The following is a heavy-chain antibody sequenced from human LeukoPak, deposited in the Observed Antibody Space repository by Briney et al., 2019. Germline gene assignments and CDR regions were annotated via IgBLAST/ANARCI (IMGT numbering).Heavy chain of an antibody. V-gene: IGHV1-69*13. Sequence: GASVKVSCKASGGTFSSYAISWVRQAPGQGLEWMGGIIPIFGTANYAQKFQGRVTITADESTSTAYMELSRLRSDDTAVYYCARVGYCTHGVCYSMDLWGKGTTVTVSS. CDR2: IIPIFGTA. CDR1: GGTFSSYA. D-gene: IGHD2-8*01. J-gene: IGHJ6*03. CDR3: ARVGYCTHGVCYSMDL.